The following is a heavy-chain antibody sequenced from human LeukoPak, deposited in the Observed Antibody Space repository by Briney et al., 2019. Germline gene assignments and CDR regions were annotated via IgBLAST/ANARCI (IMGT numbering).Heavy chain of an antibody. D-gene: IGHD6-19*01. CDR1: GFTFSSYS. CDR2: ISSSSSYI. V-gene: IGHV3-21*01. J-gene: IGHJ3*02. Sequence: GGSLRLSCAASGFTFSSYSMNWVRQAPGKGLEWVSSISSSSSYIYYADSVKGRFTISRDNAKNSLYLQMNSLRAEDTAVYYCAREIESGYSSGWYGMNAFDIWGQGTMVTVSS. CDR3: AREIESGYSSGWYGMNAFDI.